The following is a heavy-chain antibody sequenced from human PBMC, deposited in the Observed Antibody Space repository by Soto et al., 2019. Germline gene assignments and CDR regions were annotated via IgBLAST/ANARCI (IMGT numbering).Heavy chain of an antibody. CDR2: IYYSGST. Sequence: PSETLSLTCTVSGGSISSSSYYWGWIRQPQRKGLEWIGSIYYSGSTYYNPSFKSRVTISVDTSNNQFSLKLSSVTAADTAVYYCARQVSTTGDYPRLFYYYYMDVWGKGTTVTVSS. J-gene: IGHJ6*03. V-gene: IGHV4-39*01. D-gene: IGHD4-17*01. CDR1: GGSISSSSYY. CDR3: ARQVSTTGDYPRLFYYYYMDV.